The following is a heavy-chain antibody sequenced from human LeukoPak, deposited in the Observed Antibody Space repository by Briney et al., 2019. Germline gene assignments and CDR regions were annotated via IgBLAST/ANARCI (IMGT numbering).Heavy chain of an antibody. Sequence: GASVKVSCKASGYTFTGYYMHWVRQAPGQGLEWMGWINPNSGGTNYAQKFQGRVTMTRDTSISTAYMELSRLRSDDTAVYYCARAETAKGRGRRYYYMDVWGKGTTVTVSS. D-gene: IGHD2-21*02. CDR1: GYTFTGYY. V-gene: IGHV1-2*02. CDR2: INPNSGGT. CDR3: ARAETAKGRGRRYYYMDV. J-gene: IGHJ6*03.